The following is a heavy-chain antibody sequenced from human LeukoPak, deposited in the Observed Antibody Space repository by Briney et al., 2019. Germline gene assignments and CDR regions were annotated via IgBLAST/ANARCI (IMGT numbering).Heavy chain of an antibody. J-gene: IGHJ5*02. CDR3: ARDPVGTKWFDL. CDR2: ISSSGSPI. CDR1: GFTFSDYY. V-gene: IGHV3-11*01. Sequence: NPGGSLRLSCAASGFTFSDYYMSWIRQAPGKGLEWVSYISSSGSPIYYADSVKGRFTISRDNAKNSLYLQMNSLRAEDTAVYYCARDPVGTKWFDLWGQGTLVTVSS. D-gene: IGHD1-14*01.